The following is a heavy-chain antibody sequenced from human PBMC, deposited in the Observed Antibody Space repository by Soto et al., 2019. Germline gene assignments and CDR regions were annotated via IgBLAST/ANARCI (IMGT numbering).Heavy chain of an antibody. CDR1: GFTFSSYS. CDR2: IRSNSSYI. CDR3: ARSLALSWYVDY. D-gene: IGHD2-15*01. Sequence: GGSLRLSCAASGFTFSSYSMNWVRQAPGKGLEWVSSIRSNSSYIYYADSVKGRFTISRDNSKNTLYLQMNSLRAEDTAVYYCARSLALSWYVDYWGQGTLVTVSS. J-gene: IGHJ4*02. V-gene: IGHV3-21*01.